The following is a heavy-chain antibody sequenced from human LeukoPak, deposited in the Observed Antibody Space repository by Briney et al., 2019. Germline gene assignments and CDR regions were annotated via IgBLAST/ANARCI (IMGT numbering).Heavy chain of an antibody. D-gene: IGHD6-25*01. CDR2: ISGSYST. CDR1: GFTFSSYA. J-gene: IGHJ3*02. CDR3: AREIAAARGPSNAFDI. Sequence: GGSLRLSCAASGFTFSSYALTWVRQAPGKGLEWVSAISGSYSTYSADSVKGRFTISRDNSKDTLYLQMNSLRAEDTAVYYCAREIAAARGPSNAFDIWGQGTMVTVSS. V-gene: IGHV3-23*01.